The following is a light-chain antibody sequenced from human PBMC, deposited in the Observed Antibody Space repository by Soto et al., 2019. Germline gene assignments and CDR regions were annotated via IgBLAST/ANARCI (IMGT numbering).Light chain of an antibody. V-gene: IGKV3-15*01. J-gene: IGKJ1*01. Sequence: IVMTQSPATLSVSPVEIATLSFRASQSISSNLAWYQQKPGQAPRLLIYGVSSRATGVPARFSGSGSGTEFTLTINSLLSEDFGVYYCQQYKSWPTFGQGTKVDIK. CDR2: GVS. CDR3: QQYKSWPT. CDR1: QSISSN.